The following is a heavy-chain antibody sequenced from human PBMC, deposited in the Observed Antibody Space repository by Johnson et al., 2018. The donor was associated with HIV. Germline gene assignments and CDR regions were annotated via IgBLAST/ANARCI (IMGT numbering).Heavy chain of an antibody. CDR2: IPYDGSNK. V-gene: IGHV3-30-3*01. Sequence: QVQLVESGGGVVQPGRSLRLSCAASGFTFSSYAMHWVRQAPGNGLEWVAVIPYDGSNKYYAASVKGRFTISRDNAKNSLYLQMNSLRAEDTALYYCARDPSWNACDIWGQGTMVTVSS. D-gene: IGHD2-2*01. J-gene: IGHJ3*02. CDR1: GFTFSSYA. CDR3: ARDPSWNACDI.